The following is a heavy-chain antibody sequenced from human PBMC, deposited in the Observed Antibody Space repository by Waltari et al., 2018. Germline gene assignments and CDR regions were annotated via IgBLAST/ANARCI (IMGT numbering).Heavy chain of an antibody. D-gene: IGHD6-19*01. Sequence: QVQLVQSGAEVKKPGASVKVSCKDSGYTFTSYGISWVRQAPGPGLEWLGWISAYNGNTNYAQKLQGRVTMTTDTSTSTAYMELRSLRSDDTAVYYCASVGAEPWRVAGLGYYYYYYMDVWGKGTTVTVSS. CDR2: ISAYNGNT. J-gene: IGHJ6*03. CDR1: GYTFTSYG. CDR3: ASVGAEPWRVAGLGYYYYYYMDV. V-gene: IGHV1-18*01.